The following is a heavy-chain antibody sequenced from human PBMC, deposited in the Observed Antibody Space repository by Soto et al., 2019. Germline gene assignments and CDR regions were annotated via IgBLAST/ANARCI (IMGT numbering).Heavy chain of an antibody. CDR2: IDNSGGIT. J-gene: IGHJ4*02. CDR3: AKGGYNYGLLFDG. D-gene: IGHD5-18*01. V-gene: IGHV3-23*05. CDR1: GFTFSTYA. Sequence: EVQLLESGGGLVQPGGSLRLSCAASGFTFSTYAMSWVRQAPGKGLEWVSTIDNSGGITYYADSVKGRFPISRDNSKNTLYLQMNSLRAEDTAVYYCAKGGYNYGLLFDGWGQGTLVTVSS.